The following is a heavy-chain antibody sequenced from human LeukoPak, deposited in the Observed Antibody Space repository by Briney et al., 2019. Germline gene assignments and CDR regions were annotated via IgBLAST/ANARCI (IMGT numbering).Heavy chain of an antibody. D-gene: IGHD3-10*01. J-gene: IGHJ5*02. CDR2: IYYSGST. CDR1: GGSISSYY. V-gene: IGHV4-59*01. CDR3: ARALGITMVRGVNRWFDP. Sequence: KPSETLSLTCTVSGGSISSYYWSWIRQPPGKGLEWIGYIYYSGSTNYNPSLKSRVTISVDTSKNQFSPKLSSVTAADTAVYYCARALGITMVRGVNRWFDPWGQGTLVTVSS.